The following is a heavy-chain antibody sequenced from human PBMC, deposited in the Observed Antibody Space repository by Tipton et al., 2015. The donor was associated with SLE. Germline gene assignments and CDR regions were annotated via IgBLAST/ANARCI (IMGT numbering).Heavy chain of an antibody. CDR2: IIPIFGTA. Sequence: QSGAEVKKPGSSVKVSCKASGGTFSSCAISWVRQAPGQGLEWMGGIIPIFGTANYAQKFQGRVTITADESTSTAYMELSSLRSEDTALYYWARDPDYGGNSAWFDPRGQGTLVTVSS. CDR1: GGTFSSCA. J-gene: IGHJ5*02. V-gene: IGHV1-69*01. CDR3: ARDPDYGGNSAWFDP. D-gene: IGHD4-23*01.